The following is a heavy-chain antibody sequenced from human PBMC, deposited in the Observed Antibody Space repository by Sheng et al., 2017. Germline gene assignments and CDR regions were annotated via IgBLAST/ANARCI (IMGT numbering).Heavy chain of an antibody. J-gene: IGHJ4*02. CDR1: GFTFSSYA. CDR3: ARGLAIDY. CDR2: ISYDGSNK. Sequence: QVQLVESGGGVVQPGRSLRLSCAASGFTFSSYAMHWVRQAPGKGLEWVAVISYDGSNKYYADSVKGRFTISRDNSKNTLYLQMNSLRAEDTAVYYCARGLAIDYWGQGTLVTVSS. D-gene: IGHD6-19*01. V-gene: IGHV3-30*01.